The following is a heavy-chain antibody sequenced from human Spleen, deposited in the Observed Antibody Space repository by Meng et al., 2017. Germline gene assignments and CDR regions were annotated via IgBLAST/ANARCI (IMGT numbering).Heavy chain of an antibody. Sequence: QVQLVQAGAEVKKPGASVTVSCKASGYTFIGYYIHWVRQAPGQGLEWMGRINPNSGGTEYAQKFQGRVTMTRDTSISTAYMELSRLRSDDTAVYYCASSYGYSSSWYFDYWGQGTLVTVSS. CDR1: GYTFIGYY. J-gene: IGHJ4*02. CDR2: INPNSGGT. D-gene: IGHD6-13*01. CDR3: ASSYGYSSSWYFDY. V-gene: IGHV1-2*06.